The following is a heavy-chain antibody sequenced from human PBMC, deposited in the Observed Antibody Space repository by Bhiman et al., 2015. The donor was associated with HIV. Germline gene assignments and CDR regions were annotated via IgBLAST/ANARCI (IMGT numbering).Heavy chain of an antibody. CDR2: IKQDGSEK. D-gene: IGHD3-10*01. CDR3: ARAEMLGFGLLDY. J-gene: IGHJ4*02. CDR1: GFTFSSYW. V-gene: IGHV3-7*05. Sequence: EMQLVESGGGLVQPRGSLRLSCAASGFTFSSYWMSWVRQAPGKGLEWVANIKQDGSEKYYVDSVKGRFTISRDNAKNSLYLQMNSLRAEDTAVYYCARAEMLGFGLLDYWGQGTLVTVSS.